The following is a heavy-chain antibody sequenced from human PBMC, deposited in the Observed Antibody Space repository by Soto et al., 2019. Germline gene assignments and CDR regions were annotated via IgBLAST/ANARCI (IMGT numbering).Heavy chain of an antibody. J-gene: IGHJ4*02. CDR3: ARSYYYDSSGYPAQPFDY. V-gene: IGHV1-69*13. CDR2: IIPIFGTA. CDR1: GGTFSSYA. Sequence: GASVKVSCKASGGTFSSYAINWVRQAPGQGLEWMGGIIPIFGTANYAQKFQGRVTITADESTSTAYMELSSLRSEDTAVYYCARSYYYDSSGYPAQPFDYWGQGTLVTVSS. D-gene: IGHD3-22*01.